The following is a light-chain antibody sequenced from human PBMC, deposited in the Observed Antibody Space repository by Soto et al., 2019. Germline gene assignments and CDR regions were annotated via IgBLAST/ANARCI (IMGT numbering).Light chain of an antibody. CDR2: DVS. CDR3: SSLTSSKIYV. Sequence: QSVLAQPASVSGSPGESITISCTGTSSDVGGYDFVSWYQQHPGKAPKLMISDVSNRPSGGSNRFSGSKSGNTASLTISGLQAEDVADYSCSSLTSSKIYVVGTGTNVT. J-gene: IGLJ1*01. CDR1: SSDVGGYDF. V-gene: IGLV2-14*01.